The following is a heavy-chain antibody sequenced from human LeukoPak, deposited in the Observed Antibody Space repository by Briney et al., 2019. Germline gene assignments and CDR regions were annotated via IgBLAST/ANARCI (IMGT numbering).Heavy chain of an antibody. CDR2: ISYDGSNK. CDR1: GFTFSNYN. D-gene: IGHD2-15*01. Sequence: GGSLRLSCAGSGFTFSNYNMNWVRQTPGKGLEWVAVISYDGSNKYYADSVKGRFTISRDNAKNTLYLQMNSLRAGDTAVYYCASTPNGVAAIYFGYWGQGTLVTVSS. V-gene: IGHV3-30*03. J-gene: IGHJ4*02. CDR3: ASTPNGVAAIYFGY.